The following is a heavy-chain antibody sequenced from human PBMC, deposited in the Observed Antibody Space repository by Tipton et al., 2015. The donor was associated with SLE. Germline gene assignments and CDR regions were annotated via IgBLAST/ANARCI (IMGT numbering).Heavy chain of an antibody. Sequence: LRLSCTVSGGSISSSSYYWGWIRQPPGKGLEWIGRIYYSGSTYYNPSLRSRVTMSVDTSKNQFSLNLSSVTAADTAVYYCVRDSGNYYFDYWGQGSLVTVSS. J-gene: IGHJ4*02. D-gene: IGHD1-26*01. CDR2: IYYSGST. CDR1: GGSISSSSYY. CDR3: VRDSGNYYFDY. V-gene: IGHV4-39*07.